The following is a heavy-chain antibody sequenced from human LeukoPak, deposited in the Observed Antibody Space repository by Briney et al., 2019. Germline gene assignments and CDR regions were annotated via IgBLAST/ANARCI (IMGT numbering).Heavy chain of an antibody. V-gene: IGHV1-69*04. Sequence: ASVKVSCKASGGTFSSYAISWVRQAPGQGLEWRGRIIPILGIANYAQKFQGRVTITADKSTSTAYMELSSLRSEDTAVYYCARGGEGYCGGDCGWGQGTLVTVSS. CDR1: GGTFSSYA. D-gene: IGHD2-21*02. CDR3: ARGGEGYCGGDCG. CDR2: IIPILGIA. J-gene: IGHJ4*02.